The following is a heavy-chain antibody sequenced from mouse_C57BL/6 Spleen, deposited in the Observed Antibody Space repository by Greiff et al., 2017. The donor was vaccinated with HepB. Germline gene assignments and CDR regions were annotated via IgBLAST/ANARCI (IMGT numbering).Heavy chain of an antibody. D-gene: IGHD1-1*01. V-gene: IGHV1-82*01. CDR1: GYAFSSSW. J-gene: IGHJ2*01. CDR3: ARDTTVVVAYYFDY. Sequence: QVQLKESGPELVKPGASVKISCKASGYAFSSSWMNWVKQRPGKGLEWIGRIYPGDGDTNYNGKFKGKATLTADKSSSTAYMQLSSLTSEDSAVYFWARDTTVVVAYYFDYWGQGTTLTVSS. CDR2: IYPGDGDT.